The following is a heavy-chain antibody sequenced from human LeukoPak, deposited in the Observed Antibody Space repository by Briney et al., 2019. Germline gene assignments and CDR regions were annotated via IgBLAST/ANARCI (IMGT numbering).Heavy chain of an antibody. CDR1: GGSISSYY. D-gene: IGHD2-2*01. V-gene: IGHV4-59*01. J-gene: IGHJ6*03. CDR2: IYYSGST. Sequence: SETLSLTCTVTGGSISSYYWSWIRQPPGKGLEWIGYIYYSGSTNYNPSLKSRVTISVDTSKNQFSLKLSSVTAADTAVYYCARAKQGDCSSTSCYFGYYYYYMDVWGKGTTVTVSS. CDR3: ARAKQGDCSSTSCYFGYYYYYMDV.